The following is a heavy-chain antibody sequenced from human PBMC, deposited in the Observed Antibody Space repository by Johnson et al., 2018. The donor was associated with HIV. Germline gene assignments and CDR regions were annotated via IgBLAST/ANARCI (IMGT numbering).Heavy chain of an antibody. Sequence: VQLVESGGGLVQPGGSLRLSCAASGFIFSSYAMSWVRQAPGKGLEWVSGISGSGDSTYYADSVKGRFTISRDNSKNTLFLQMNSLKTEDSAVYYCTTGRPSSAAFDIWGQGTMVTVSS. CDR1: GFIFSSYA. J-gene: IGHJ3*02. V-gene: IGHV3-23*04. CDR3: TTGRPSSAAFDI. CDR2: ISGSGDST.